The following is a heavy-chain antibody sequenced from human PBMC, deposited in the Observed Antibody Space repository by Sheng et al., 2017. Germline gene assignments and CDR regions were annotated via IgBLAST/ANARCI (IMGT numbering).Heavy chain of an antibody. CDR3: ARSRVATYAFDI. V-gene: IGHV4-59*01. CDR2: IYYDKST. CDR1: GGSILSYY. D-gene: IGHD2-15*01. J-gene: IGHJ3*02. Sequence: QVQLQESGPGLVKPSETLSLTCTVSGGSILSYYWSWIRQPPGEGLEWIGYIYYDKSTNYNPSLKTRVTISVDTSKSHFSLNLSSVTAADTAMYYCARSRVATYAFDIWGQGTMVTVSS.